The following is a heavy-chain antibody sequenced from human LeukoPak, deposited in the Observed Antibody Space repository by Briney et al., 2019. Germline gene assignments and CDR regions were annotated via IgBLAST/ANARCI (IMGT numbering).Heavy chain of an antibody. V-gene: IGHV3-9*01. Sequence: GRSLRLSCVGSGFTIHDHAMHWVRQAPGKGLEWVSGIDWNSGRIGYADSVKGRFTISRDNSKNTLYLQMNSLRAEDTAVYYCVREGLECSGSSCQRAAFDYWGQGTLVTVSS. CDR3: VREGLECSGSSCQRAAFDY. CDR1: GFTIHDHA. D-gene: IGHD2-2*01. J-gene: IGHJ4*02. CDR2: IDWNSGRI.